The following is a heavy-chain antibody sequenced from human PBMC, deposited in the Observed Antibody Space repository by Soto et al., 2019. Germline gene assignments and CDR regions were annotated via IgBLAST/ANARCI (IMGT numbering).Heavy chain of an antibody. J-gene: IGHJ4*02. D-gene: IGHD3-10*01. CDR1: GGSISSGGYS. Sequence: QLPLQESGSGLVKPSQTLTLTCAVSGGSISSGGYSWSWIRQPSGKGLEWIGYIYHSGSTYYNPSLKSRVTISVDRSKNQFSLKLSSVTAADTAVYYCARENNVLPGAYFDYWGQGTLVTVSS. CDR3: ARENNVLPGAYFDY. CDR2: IYHSGST. V-gene: IGHV4-30-2*01.